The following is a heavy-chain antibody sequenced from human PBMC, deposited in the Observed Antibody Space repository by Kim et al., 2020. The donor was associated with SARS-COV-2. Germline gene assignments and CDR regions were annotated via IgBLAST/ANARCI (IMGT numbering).Heavy chain of an antibody. CDR3: ASFTAYYDILTGPYYFDY. D-gene: IGHD3-9*01. CDR1: GGSISSSSYY. J-gene: IGHJ4*02. Sequence: SETLSLTCTVSGGSISSSSYYWGWIRQPPGKGLEWIGSIYYSGSTYYNPSLKSRVTISVDTSKNQFSLKLSSVTAADTAVYYCASFTAYYDILTGPYYFDYWGQGTLVTVSS. V-gene: IGHV4-39*01. CDR2: IYYSGST.